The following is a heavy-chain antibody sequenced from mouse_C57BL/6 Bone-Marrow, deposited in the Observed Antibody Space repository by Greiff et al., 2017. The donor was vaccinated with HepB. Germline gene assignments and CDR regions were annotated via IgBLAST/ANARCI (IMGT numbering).Heavy chain of an antibody. CDR1: GFNIKDDY. Sequence: VQLKESGAELVRPGASVKLSCTASGFNIKDDYMHWVKQRPEQGLEWIGWIDPENGDTEYASKFQGKATITADTSSNTAYLQLSSLTSEDTAVYYCTLYYGNFYYAMDYWGQGTSVTVSS. CDR3: TLYYGNFYYAMDY. CDR2: IDPENGDT. V-gene: IGHV14-4*01. D-gene: IGHD2-1*01. J-gene: IGHJ4*01.